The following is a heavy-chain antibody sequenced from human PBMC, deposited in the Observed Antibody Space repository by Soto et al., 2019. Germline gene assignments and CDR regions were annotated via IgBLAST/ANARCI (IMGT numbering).Heavy chain of an antibody. CDR3: ARGGVRSGYYRLTAFVP. CDR2: IIPMIGTA. Sequence: SVKVSCKASGGTFSSYAISWVRQAPGQGLEWMGGIIPMIGTANYAQKFQGRVTITAEKSTRTAYMELSRLRSDDTAGYFCARGGVRSGYYRLTAFVPWGQGTLVTVSS. J-gene: IGHJ5*02. CDR1: GGTFSSYA. V-gene: IGHV1-69*06. D-gene: IGHD3-3*01.